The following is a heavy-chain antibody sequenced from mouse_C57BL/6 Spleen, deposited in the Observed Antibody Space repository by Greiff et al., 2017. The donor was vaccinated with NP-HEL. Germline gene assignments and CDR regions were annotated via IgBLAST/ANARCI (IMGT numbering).Heavy chain of an antibody. V-gene: IGHV14-3*01. CDR2: IDPANGNT. D-gene: IGHD1-1*01. CDR3: ARRYYYGSSLYYYAMDY. J-gene: IGHJ4*01. CDR1: GFNIKNTY. Sequence: QLQQSVAELVRPGASVKLSCTASGFNIKNTYMHWVKQRPEQGLEWIGRIDPANGNTKYAPKFQGKATITADTSSNTAYLQLSSLTSEDTAIYYCARRYYYGSSLYYYAMDYWGQGTSVTVSS.